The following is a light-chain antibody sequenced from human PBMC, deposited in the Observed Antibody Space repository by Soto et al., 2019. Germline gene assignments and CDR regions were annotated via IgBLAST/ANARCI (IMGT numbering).Light chain of an antibody. CDR2: GAS. V-gene: IGKV3-20*01. CDR1: QSVSNDF. J-gene: IGKJ1*01. Sequence: EIVLTQSPGILSLSPGERATLSCRASQSVSNDFLAWYQQKPGQAPRLLIYGASTRATDVPDRFSGSGSGADFTLTSSRLEAEDFAVYYCQQYGSSPPRTFGQGTKVE. CDR3: QQYGSSPPRT.